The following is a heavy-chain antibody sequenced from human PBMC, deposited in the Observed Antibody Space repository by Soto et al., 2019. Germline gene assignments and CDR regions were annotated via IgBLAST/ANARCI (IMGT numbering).Heavy chain of an antibody. CDR1: GGTFSSYA. V-gene: IGHV1-69*10. CDR3: ARALGTGRNTDY. Sequence: ASVKVSCKASGGTFSSYAISWVRQAPGQGLEWMGGVIPIFGIANYAQKFQCRVTITADKSTSTAYMELSSLRSEDTAVYYCARALGTGRNTDYWGQGTLVTVSS. D-gene: IGHD7-27*01. J-gene: IGHJ4*02. CDR2: VIPIFGIA.